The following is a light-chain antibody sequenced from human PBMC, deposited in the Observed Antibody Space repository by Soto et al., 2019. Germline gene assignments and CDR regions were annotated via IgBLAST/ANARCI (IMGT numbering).Light chain of an antibody. V-gene: IGKV3-20*01. CDR3: QHYGNSLWT. Sequence: EIVLTQSPGTLSLSPGDRATLSCRASQSVSSSYLAWYQQKPGQAPRLLIYGASSRATGIPDRFSGSGSGTDFTLTISRLEPEDFAIYYCQHYGNSLWTFGQGTKVDIK. CDR2: GAS. J-gene: IGKJ1*01. CDR1: QSVSSSY.